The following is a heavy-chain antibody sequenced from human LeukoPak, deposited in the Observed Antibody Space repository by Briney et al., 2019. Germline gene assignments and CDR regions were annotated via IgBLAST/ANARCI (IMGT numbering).Heavy chain of an antibody. D-gene: IGHD4-17*01. CDR3: AKGTGGYGDDYFDY. V-gene: IGHV3-30*18. J-gene: IGHJ4*02. Sequence: GRSLRLSCAASGFTFGSYGMHWARQAPGKGLEWVAVISYDGSNKYYADSVKGRFTISRDNSKNTLYLQMNSLRAEDTAVYYCAKGTGGYGDDYFDYWGQGTLVTVSS. CDR1: GFTFGSYG. CDR2: ISYDGSNK.